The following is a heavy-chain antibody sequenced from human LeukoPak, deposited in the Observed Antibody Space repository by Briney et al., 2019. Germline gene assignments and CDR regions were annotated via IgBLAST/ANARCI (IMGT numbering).Heavy chain of an antibody. J-gene: IGHJ4*02. CDR3: ARSATVTTGYFDY. D-gene: IGHD4-17*01. CDR1: GGSISSSGHY. CDR2: IYSNGNT. Sequence: PSETLSLTCSVSGGSISSSGHYWGWIRRSPEKGLDWIGSIYSNGNTYYNPSVKSRVTTSVDTSKNQFSLKLTSVTAAETAVYYCARSATVTTGYFDYWGQGALVTVSS. V-gene: IGHV4-39*07.